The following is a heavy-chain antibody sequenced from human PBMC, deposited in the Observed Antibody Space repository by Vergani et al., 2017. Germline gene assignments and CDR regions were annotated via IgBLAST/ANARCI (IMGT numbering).Heavy chain of an antibody. CDR2: IYTSGST. CDR1: GGSISSYY. D-gene: IGHD2-2*01. V-gene: IGHV4-4*07. CDR3: ARLSPPVVVPAAMREYYYMDV. Sequence: QVQLQESGPGLVKPSETLSLTCTVSGGSISSYYWSWIRQPAGKGVEWIGRIYTSGSTNYNPSLKSRVTMSVDTSKNQFSLKLSSVTAADTAVYYCARLSPPVVVPAAMREYYYMDVWGKGTTVTVSS. J-gene: IGHJ6*03.